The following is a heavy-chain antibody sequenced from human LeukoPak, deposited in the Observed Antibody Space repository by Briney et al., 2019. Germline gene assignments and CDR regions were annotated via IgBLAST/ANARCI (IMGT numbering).Heavy chain of an antibody. Sequence: ASVKVSCKASGYTFIGYYIHWVRQAPGQGLEWMGWINPNSGGSKFLQKFQGSVTMTRDTSISTGYMELSSVRSEDTAVYYCAREPFADYDSSGNLHSPFDYWGQGTLVTVSS. CDR3: AREPFADYDSSGNLHSPFDY. CDR1: GYTFIGYY. V-gene: IGHV1-2*02. D-gene: IGHD3-22*01. CDR2: INPNSGGS. J-gene: IGHJ4*02.